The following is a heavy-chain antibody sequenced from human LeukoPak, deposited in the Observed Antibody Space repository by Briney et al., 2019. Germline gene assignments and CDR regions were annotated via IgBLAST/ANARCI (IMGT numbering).Heavy chain of an antibody. CDR3: ARHRIYCTSTSCYGCFDH. Sequence: SETLSLTCTVSGGSISSSSYYWGWIRQPPGKGLEWIGSIYYSGSTYYNPSLKSRVTISVDTSKNQFSLKLSSVTAADTAVYYCARHRIYCTSTSCYGCFDHWGQGTLVTVSS. CDR2: IYYSGST. CDR1: GGSISSSSYY. J-gene: IGHJ4*02. V-gene: IGHV4-39*01. D-gene: IGHD2-2*01.